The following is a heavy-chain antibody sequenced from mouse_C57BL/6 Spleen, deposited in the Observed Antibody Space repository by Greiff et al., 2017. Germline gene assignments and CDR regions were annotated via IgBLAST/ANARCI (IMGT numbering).Heavy chain of an antibody. D-gene: IGHD1-1*01. CDR2: INPGSGGT. J-gene: IGHJ2*01. V-gene: IGHV1-54*01. CDR1: GYAFTNYL. CDR3: ARDYYGSGYFDY. Sequence: VQLQQSGAELVRPGTSVKVSCKASGYAFTNYLIEWVKQRPGQGLEWIGVINPGSGGTNYNEKFKGKATLTADKSSSTAYMQLSSLSSEDSAVYFCARDYYGSGYFDYWGQGTTLTVSS.